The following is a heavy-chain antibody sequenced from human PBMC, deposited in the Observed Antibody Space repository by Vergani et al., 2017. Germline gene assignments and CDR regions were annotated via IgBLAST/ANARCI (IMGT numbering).Heavy chain of an antibody. J-gene: IGHJ4*02. CDR2: IFSNDEK. CDR1: GFSLSNARMG. V-gene: IGHV2-26*01. Sequence: QVTLKESGPVLVQPRETLTLTCTVSGFSLSNARMGVSWIRQPPGKALEWLAHIFSNDEKSYSTSLKSRLTISKDTSKSQVVLTMTNMDPVDTATYYCARAYSSSAFVFDYWGQGTLVTVSS. CDR3: ARAYSSSAFVFDY. D-gene: IGHD6-6*01.